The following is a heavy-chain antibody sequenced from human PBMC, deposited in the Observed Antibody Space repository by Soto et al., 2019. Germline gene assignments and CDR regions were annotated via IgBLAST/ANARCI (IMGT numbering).Heavy chain of an antibody. J-gene: IGHJ4*02. CDR3: TAGNMIGAVASTDYHY. V-gene: IGHV3-15*07. CDR1: GFTFKNAG. Sequence: EVQLVESGGGLVKPGGSLRLSCSASGFTFKNAGFNWVRQAPGQGLEWVGRVRSTADGGTIEYAAHVKATFCIARDDSTNMLYLQMMRLKTADTALCSSTAGNMIGAVASTDYHYWGRGTL. D-gene: IGHD2-15*01. CDR2: VRSTADGGTI.